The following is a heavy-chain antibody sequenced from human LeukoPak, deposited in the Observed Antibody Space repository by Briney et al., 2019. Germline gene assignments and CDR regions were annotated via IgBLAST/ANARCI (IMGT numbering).Heavy chain of an antibody. D-gene: IGHD4/OR15-4a*01. CDR2: IKSTTDGGTT. CDR1: GFTFSNAW. V-gene: IGHV3-15*01. CDR3: ATEYFGANNY. Sequence: PWGSLSLSCAASGFTFSNAWMSWVRQAPGKGLDWVGRIKSTTDGGTTDYRAPVEGRFTISRDDSKNTLYLEMNSLNTEDTAVYYCATEYFGANNYWGQGTLVTVSS. J-gene: IGHJ4*02.